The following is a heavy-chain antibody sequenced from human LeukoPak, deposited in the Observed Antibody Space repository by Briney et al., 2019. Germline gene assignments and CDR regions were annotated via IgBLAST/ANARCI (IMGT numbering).Heavy chain of an antibody. D-gene: IGHD3-22*01. J-gene: IGHJ4*02. CDR2: ISSSGSSI. CDR3: ASEQSGYFDY. Sequence: MPGGSLRLSCAASGFTFSDYYMSWIRQAPGKGLEWVSYISSSGSSIYYADSVKGRFTISRDNAKSSLYLRMNSLRVEDTAVYYCASEQSGYFDYWGQGTLVTVSS. V-gene: IGHV3-11*01. CDR1: GFTFSDYY.